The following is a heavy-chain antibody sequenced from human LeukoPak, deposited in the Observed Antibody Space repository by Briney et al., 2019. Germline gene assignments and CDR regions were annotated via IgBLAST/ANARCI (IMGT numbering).Heavy chain of an antibody. Sequence: TGGSLRLSCAASGFTFGSFVMTWVRQAPGKGLEWVSSISGSSGSTYYYADSVKGRFTISRDNSKNTLYLQMNSLRAEDTAIYYCVKDGNMQVWGQGTTVTVS. J-gene: IGHJ6*02. CDR3: VKDGNMQV. CDR1: GFTFGSFV. V-gene: IGHV3-23*01. CDR2: ISGSSGST.